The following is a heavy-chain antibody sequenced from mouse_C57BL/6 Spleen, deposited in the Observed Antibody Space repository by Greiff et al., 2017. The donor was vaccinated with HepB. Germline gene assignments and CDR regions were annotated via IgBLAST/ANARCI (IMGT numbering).Heavy chain of an antibody. Sequence: EVKLQESGPGLVKPSQSLSLTCSVTGYSITSGYYWNWIRQFPGNKLEWMGYISYDGSNNYNPSLKNRISITRDTSKNQFFLKLNSVTTEDTATYYCARDYDYDSSGLAYWVQGSLVTVSA. CDR2: ISYDGSN. D-gene: IGHD2-4*01. V-gene: IGHV3-6*01. CDR3: ARDYDYDSSGLAY. CDR1: GYSITSGYY. J-gene: IGHJ3*01.